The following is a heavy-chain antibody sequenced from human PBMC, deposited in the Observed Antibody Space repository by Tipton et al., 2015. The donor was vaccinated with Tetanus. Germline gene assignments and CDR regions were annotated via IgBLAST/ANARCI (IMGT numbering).Heavy chain of an antibody. CDR2: IYYTGST. D-gene: IGHD2-21*01. CDR3: ARLTGHSMDVVDYYYFGMDV. V-gene: IGHV4-61*08. J-gene: IGHJ6*02. CDR1: GGSINSGGYY. Sequence: TLSLTCTVSGGSINSGGYYWSWLRQHPGKGLEWIGYIYYTGSTNYNPSLKSGVTISLDTSKNQFSLKLTSVSAADTAVYYCARLTGHSMDVVDYYYFGMDVWGQGTKVTVSS.